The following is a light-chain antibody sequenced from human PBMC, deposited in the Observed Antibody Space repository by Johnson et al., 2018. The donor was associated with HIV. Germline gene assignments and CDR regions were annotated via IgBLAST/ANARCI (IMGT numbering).Light chain of an antibody. CDR2: ENN. Sequence: QSVLTQPPSVSAAPGQKVTISCSGSTFNIGNNYVSWYHHLPGAAPKLLIYENNKRPSGIPNRFSGSQSGTSATLGITGLQTGDEADYYCGTWDSSLSAGVFGTGTKVTVL. J-gene: IGLJ1*01. CDR1: TFNIGNNY. CDR3: GTWDSSLSAGV. V-gene: IGLV1-51*02.